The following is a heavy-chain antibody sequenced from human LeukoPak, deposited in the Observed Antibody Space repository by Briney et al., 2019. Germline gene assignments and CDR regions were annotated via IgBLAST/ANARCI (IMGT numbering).Heavy chain of an antibody. J-gene: IGHJ5*02. CDR1: GFTFSSYD. CDR2: IRRSGENT. V-gene: IGHV3-23*01. CDR3: VRVAGWHWFDP. Sequence: GGSLRLSCAASGFTFSSYDMSWVRQAPGRGLEWVSSIRRSGENTHYGDAVKGRFTISRDNSKNTVYLQMNNMRVDDTAVYYCVRVAGWHWFDPWGQGALVTVSS. D-gene: IGHD6-19*01.